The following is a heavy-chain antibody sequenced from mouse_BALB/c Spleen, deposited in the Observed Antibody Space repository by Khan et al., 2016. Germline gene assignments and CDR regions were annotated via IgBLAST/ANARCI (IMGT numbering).Heavy chain of an antibody. Sequence: EVQLQESGAELVKPGASVKLSCTASGFNIKDTYMHWVKQRPEQGLEWIGRIDPANGNTKYDPKFHGKATITADTSSNTAYLQLSSLTSEDTAVDYCARSPYDDVVGFAYWGQGTLVTVSA. D-gene: IGHD2-4*01. CDR1: GFNIKDTY. CDR3: ARSPYDDVVGFAY. CDR2: IDPANGNT. V-gene: IGHV14-3*02. J-gene: IGHJ3*01.